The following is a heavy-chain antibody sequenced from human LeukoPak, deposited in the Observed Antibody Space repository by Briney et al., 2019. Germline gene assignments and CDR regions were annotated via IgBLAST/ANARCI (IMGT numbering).Heavy chain of an antibody. CDR1: GYTFTSYG. J-gene: IGHJ5*02. D-gene: IGHD6-13*01. CDR3: ARAGTGIAAAGTWFDP. V-gene: IGHV1-18*01. CDR2: ISAYNGNT. Sequence: ASVKVSCKASGYTFTSYGISWVRQAPGQGLEWMGWISAYNGNTNYAQKLQGRVTMTTDTSTSTAYMELRSLRSDDTAVYYCARAGTGIAAAGTWFDPWGQGTLATVSS.